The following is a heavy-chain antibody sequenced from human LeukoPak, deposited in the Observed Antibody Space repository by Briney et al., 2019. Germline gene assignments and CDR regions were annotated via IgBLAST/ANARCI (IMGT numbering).Heavy chain of an antibody. CDR2: IYHSGST. Sequence: PSQTLSLTCAVSGGSISSGGYSWSWIRQPPGKGLEWIGYIYHSGSTYYNPSLKSRVTISVDRSKNQFSLKLSSVTAADTALYYCARLYSWYYDSSGYYGDNWFDPWGQGTLVTVSS. V-gene: IGHV4-30-2*01. D-gene: IGHD3-22*01. J-gene: IGHJ5*02. CDR3: ARLYSWYYDSSGYYGDNWFDP. CDR1: GGSISSGGYS.